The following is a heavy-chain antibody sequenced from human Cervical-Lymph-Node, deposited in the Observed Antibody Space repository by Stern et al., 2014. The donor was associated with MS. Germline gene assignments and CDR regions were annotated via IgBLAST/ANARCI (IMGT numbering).Heavy chain of an antibody. V-gene: IGHV3-9*01. CDR2: ISWNSNNI. D-gene: IGHD3-16*02. J-gene: IGHJ4*02. CDR3: AKDISERHYYFDS. Sequence: VQLVESGGGSVQPGRSLRLSCAASGFTFDDCAMHWVRQAPGKGLEWVSGISWNSNNIGYADSVRGQCTISRDNAKNSLYLQMNGLRPEDTALYYCAKDISERHYYFDSWGEGTLVTVSS. CDR1: GFTFDDCA.